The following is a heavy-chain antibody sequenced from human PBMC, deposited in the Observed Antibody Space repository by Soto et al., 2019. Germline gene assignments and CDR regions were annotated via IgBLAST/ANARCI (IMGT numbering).Heavy chain of an antibody. CDR1: GGTFSSYT. V-gene: IGHV1-69*02. CDR3: AGVDGWAMARRGMDV. Sequence: QVQLVQSGAEVKKPGSSVKVSCKASGGTFSSYTISWVRQAPGQGLEWMGRIIPILGIANYAQKFQGRVTITADKSTSTAYMELSSLRSEDTAVYYCAGVDGWAMARRGMDVWGQGTTVTVSS. CDR2: IIPILGIA. D-gene: IGHD5-18*01. J-gene: IGHJ6*02.